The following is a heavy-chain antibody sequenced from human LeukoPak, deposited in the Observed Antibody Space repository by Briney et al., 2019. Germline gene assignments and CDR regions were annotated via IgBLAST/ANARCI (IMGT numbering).Heavy chain of an antibody. J-gene: IGHJ5*02. CDR2: IKQDGILK. D-gene: IGHD3-16*01. CDR1: GYTFRYYW. CDR3: ARLGGETTRFDL. V-gene: IGHV3-7*01. Sequence: GGSLRLSCAASGYTFRYYWMRWVRQAPGRGLDWVATIKQDGILKHYVDSVKGRFTISRDNAANALYLQRDSLRVEDTAVYYCARLGGETTRFDLWGQGALVTVSS.